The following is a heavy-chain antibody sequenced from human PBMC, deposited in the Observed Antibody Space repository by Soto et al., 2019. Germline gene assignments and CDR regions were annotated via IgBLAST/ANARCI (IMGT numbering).Heavy chain of an antibody. D-gene: IGHD2-15*01. Sequence: SETLSLTCSVSGGSISGDYYWSWIRQSPEKGLEWIGYIYYSGSSYSNPARQSRLSMSLDTSKNQFSLKLRSVTAADTAVYCCARGGARWPGYFDSWGQGALVTVSS. J-gene: IGHJ4*02. V-gene: IGHV4-30-4*08. CDR1: GGSISGDYY. CDR2: IYYSGSS. CDR3: ARGGARWPGYFDS.